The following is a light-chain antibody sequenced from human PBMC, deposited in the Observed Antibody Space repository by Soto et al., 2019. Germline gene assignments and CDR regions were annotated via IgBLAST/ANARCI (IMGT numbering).Light chain of an antibody. CDR2: GAS. CDR3: QQYGDSPMYT. V-gene: IGKV3-20*01. Sequence: EIVLTQSPGTLSSSPGERPTLSCRASQSVSSSHLAWYQQKPGQAPRLLIYGASSRATGIPDRFSGSGSGTDFTLTISRLEPEDCAVYFCQQYGDSPMYTFGQGTKLEI. CDR1: QSVSSSH. J-gene: IGKJ2*01.